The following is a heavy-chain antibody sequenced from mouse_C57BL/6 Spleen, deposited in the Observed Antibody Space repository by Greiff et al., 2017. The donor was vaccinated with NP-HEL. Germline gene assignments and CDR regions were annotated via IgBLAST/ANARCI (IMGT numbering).Heavy chain of an antibody. V-gene: IGHV1-66*01. Sequence: VQLQQSGPELVKPGASVKISCKASGYSFTSYYIHWVKQRPGQGLEWIGWIYPGSGNTKYNEKFKGKATMTADTSSSTAYMQLSSLTSEDSAVYYCARATVVADYWGQGTTLTVSS. J-gene: IGHJ2*01. CDR1: GYSFTSYY. CDR3: ARATVVADY. D-gene: IGHD1-1*01. CDR2: IYPGSGNT.